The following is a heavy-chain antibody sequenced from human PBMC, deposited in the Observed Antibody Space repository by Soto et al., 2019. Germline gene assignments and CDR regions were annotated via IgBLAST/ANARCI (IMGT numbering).Heavy chain of an antibody. J-gene: IGHJ4*02. CDR1: GGSISSYY. Sequence: PSETLSLTCTVSGGSISSYYWSWIRQPPGKGLEWIGYTYYGGSTYNNPSLQSRVTTSLDRSRNQFSLKLNSVTAADTAVYYCARVRREYDNSGPVDYWGQGTLVTVSS. CDR3: ARVRREYDNSGPVDY. D-gene: IGHD3-22*01. V-gene: IGHV4-59*04. CDR2: TYYGGST.